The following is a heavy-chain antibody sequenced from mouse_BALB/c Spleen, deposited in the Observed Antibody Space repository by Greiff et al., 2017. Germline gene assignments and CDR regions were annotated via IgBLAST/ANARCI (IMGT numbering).Heavy chain of an antibody. D-gene: IGHD2-4*01. V-gene: IGHV14-3*02. CDR3: ARSNYYDYAWFAY. J-gene: IGHJ3*01. CDR1: GFNIKDTY. Sequence: EVQLQESGAELVKPGASVKLSCTASGFNIKDTYMHWVKQRPEQGLEWIGRIDPANGNTKYDPKFQGKATITADTSSNTAYLQLSSLTSEDTAVYYGARSNYYDYAWFAYWGQGTLVTVSA. CDR2: IDPANGNT.